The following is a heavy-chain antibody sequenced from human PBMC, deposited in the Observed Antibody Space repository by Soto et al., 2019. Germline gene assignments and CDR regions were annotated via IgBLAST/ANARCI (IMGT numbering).Heavy chain of an antibody. V-gene: IGHV1-69*06. D-gene: IGHD6-19*01. Sequence: QVQLVQSGAEVKKPGSSVKVSCKASGGTFSSIAISWVRQAPGQGLEWMGGIIPIYASPNYAQNFQGRVTVTADKATSTAYLELSRLKFADSAIYYCAVAVTGSRSPLAHWGQVTLVIVSS. J-gene: IGHJ4*02. CDR3: AVAVTGSRSPLAH. CDR1: GGTFSSIA. CDR2: IIPIYASP.